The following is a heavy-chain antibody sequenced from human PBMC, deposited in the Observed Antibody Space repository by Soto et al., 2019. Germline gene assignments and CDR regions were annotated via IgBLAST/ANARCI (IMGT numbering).Heavy chain of an antibody. CDR2: IESKTDGGTT. Sequence: EVQLVESGGGLVKPGGSLRLSCAASGFTFSNAWMSWVRQAPGKGLEWVGRIESKTDGGTTDYAAPVKGRFTISRDGSKNTLNLQMNSLKTEDKGVYYCTTEDPYDYGADIDYWGQGTLVTVSS. V-gene: IGHV3-15*04. CDR3: TTEDPYDYGADIDY. CDR1: GFTFSNAW. J-gene: IGHJ4*02. D-gene: IGHD4-17*01.